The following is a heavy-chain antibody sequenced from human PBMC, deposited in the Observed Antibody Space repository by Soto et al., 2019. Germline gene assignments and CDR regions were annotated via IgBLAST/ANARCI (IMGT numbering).Heavy chain of an antibody. D-gene: IGHD3-3*01. V-gene: IGHV2-5*01. J-gene: IGHJ6*02. CDR1: GFSLSASGVG. Sequence: SGPTLVNPTQTLTLTCTFSGFSLSASGVGVGWIRQPPGKALEWLALIYWNDDKRYSPSLKSRLTITKDTSKNQVVLTMTNMDPVYTATYYCAHGGDYDFCSGYLHVWGQGTTVTVSS. CDR2: IYWNDDK. CDR3: AHGGDYDFCSGYLHV.